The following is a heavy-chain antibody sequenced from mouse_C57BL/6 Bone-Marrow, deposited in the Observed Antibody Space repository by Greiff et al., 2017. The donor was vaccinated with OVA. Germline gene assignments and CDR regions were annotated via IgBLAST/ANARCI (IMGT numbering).Heavy chain of an antibody. J-gene: IGHJ4*01. Sequence: EVKLVESGAELVKPGASVKLSCTASGFNIKDYYMHWVKQRTEQGLEWIGRIDPEDGETKYAPKFQGKATITADTSSNTAYLQLSSLTSEDTAVYYCARIYYGSSPYYAMDYWGQGTSVTVSS. V-gene: IGHV14-2*01. D-gene: IGHD1-1*01. CDR2: IDPEDGET. CDR3: ARIYYGSSPYYAMDY. CDR1: GFNIKDYY.